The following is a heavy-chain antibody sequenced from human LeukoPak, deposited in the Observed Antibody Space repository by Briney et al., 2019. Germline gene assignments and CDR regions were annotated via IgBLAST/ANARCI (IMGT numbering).Heavy chain of an antibody. J-gene: IGHJ3*02. CDR3: ARDLGCSGGACYADAFDI. D-gene: IGHD2-15*01. V-gene: IGHV4-38-2*02. CDR1: GQSITRNYY. Sequence: SETLSLTCAVSGQSITRNYYWGWIRQTPGKRVEWIGSIYHGGSTYLNPSLKSRVTISIDKSQTHFSLNLTCVTAADTAIYYCARDLGCSGGACYADAFDIWGQGTMVTVSS. CDR2: IYHGGST.